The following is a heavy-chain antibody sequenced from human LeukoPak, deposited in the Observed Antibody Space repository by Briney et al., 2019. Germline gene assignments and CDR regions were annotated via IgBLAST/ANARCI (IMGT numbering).Heavy chain of an antibody. D-gene: IGHD6-19*01. CDR1: GFTFSSSA. CDR3: VRGPSSSCWYRWFDP. J-gene: IGHJ5*02. CDR2: ILYDVSNE. Sequence: GGSLRLSCAASGFTFSSSAMHWVRQAPGKGLQWVAVILYDVSNEYYADSVKGRFTVSRDNSKNTLYLQMNSLRTEDTAIYYCVRGPSSSCWYRWFDPWGQGTLVTVSS. V-gene: IGHV3-30*01.